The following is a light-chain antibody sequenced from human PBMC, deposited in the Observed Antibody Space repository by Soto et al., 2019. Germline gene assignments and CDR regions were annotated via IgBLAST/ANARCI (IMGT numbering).Light chain of an antibody. CDR3: FSYTSSGTYV. CDR1: SSDVGNYKY. V-gene: IGLV2-14*01. CDR2: EVS. Sequence: QAALTQPASVSGSPGQSITISGTGTSSDVGNYKYVSWYQQHPGKAPKLMSYEVSNRPSGVSNRLADSKSGNTASLTISGLQAEDETDYYCFSYTSSGTYVFGTVIKVTV. J-gene: IGLJ1*01.